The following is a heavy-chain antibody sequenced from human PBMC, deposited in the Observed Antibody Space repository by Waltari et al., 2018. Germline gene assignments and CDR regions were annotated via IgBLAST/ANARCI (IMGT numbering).Heavy chain of an antibody. CDR1: GFTCSSSS. CDR3: ARVSAEMAFDQ. J-gene: IGHJ4*02. V-gene: IGHV3-21*01. D-gene: IGHD5-12*01. CDR2: ISSDGSYV. Sequence: VQLVESGGGLVNHGGSLSLSCVASGFTCSSSSMNWFRQSPGKGLEWVSSISSDGSYVYYGDSAKGRFTISRDNAKNSLYLEVSSLRVDDTAVYSCARVSAEMAFDQWGQGTLVTVSS.